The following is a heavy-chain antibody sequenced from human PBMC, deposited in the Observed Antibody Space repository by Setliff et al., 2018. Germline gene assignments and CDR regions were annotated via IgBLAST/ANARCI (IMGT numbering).Heavy chain of an antibody. CDR1: GFRFTSLG. Sequence: ASVKVSCKTSGFRFTSLGFRWVRQAPGQGLEWMGWISPYSGESNYAQKFQDRLTVTADTSTKTTYMELRSLTSDDTAVYFCTRSRGPRVVLAADFDFWSQGTQVTVSS. V-gene: IGHV1-18*01. D-gene: IGHD3-16*01. J-gene: IGHJ4*02. CDR2: ISPYSGES. CDR3: TRSRGPRVVLAADFDF.